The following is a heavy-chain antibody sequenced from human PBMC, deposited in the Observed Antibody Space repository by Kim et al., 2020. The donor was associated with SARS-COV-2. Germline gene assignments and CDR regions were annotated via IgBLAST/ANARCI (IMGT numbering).Heavy chain of an antibody. J-gene: IGHJ5*02. CDR1: GFTFSSYA. V-gene: IGHV3-23*01. CDR2: ISGSGGSI. D-gene: IGHD3-10*01. CDR3: AKGRPMVQGGNWFDP. Sequence: GGSLRLSCAASGFTFSSYAMSWVRQAPGKGLEGVSAISGSGGSIYYADSVKGRFTISRDNSKNTLYLQMNSLRAEDTAVYYCAKGRPMVQGGNWFDPWGQGTLVTVSS.